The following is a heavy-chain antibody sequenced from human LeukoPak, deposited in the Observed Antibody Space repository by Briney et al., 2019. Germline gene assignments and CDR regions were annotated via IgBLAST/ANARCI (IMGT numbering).Heavy chain of an antibody. Sequence: VASVKVSCKASGYTFTSYAMHWVRQAPGQRLEWMGWINAGNGNTKYSQKFQGRVTITRDTSASTAYMELSSLRSEDTAVYYCARSTYYDILSRPNWFDPWGQGTLVTVSS. CDR3: ARSTYYDILSRPNWFDP. CDR1: GYTFTSYA. J-gene: IGHJ5*02. V-gene: IGHV1-3*01. CDR2: INAGNGNT. D-gene: IGHD3-9*01.